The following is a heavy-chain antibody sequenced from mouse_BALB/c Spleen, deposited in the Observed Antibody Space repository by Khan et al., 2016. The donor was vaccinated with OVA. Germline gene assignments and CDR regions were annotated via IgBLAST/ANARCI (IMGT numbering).Heavy chain of an antibody. CDR2: ITPNNGGT. CDR3: ATGGFGSPFAY. CDR1: GYPFTDYN. V-gene: IGHV1-18*01. J-gene: IGHJ3*01. D-gene: IGHD1-1*01. Sequence: VQLQQSGPELVKPGASVKIPCKASGYPFTDYNMDWVKQSHGKSLEWIGDITPNNGGTIYNQKFKGKATLTVDKSSSTAYMELRSLTSEDTAVSYCATGGFGSPFAYWGQGTLVTVSA.